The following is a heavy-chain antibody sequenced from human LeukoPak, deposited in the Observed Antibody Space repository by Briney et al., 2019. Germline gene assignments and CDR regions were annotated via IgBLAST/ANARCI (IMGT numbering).Heavy chain of an antibody. D-gene: IGHD5-24*01. V-gene: IGHV5-51*07. J-gene: IGHJ4*02. Sequence: GESLQISCQGSGYSFLTYWIGWVHQMPGKGLEWVGIISPGDSDTRYSPSFQSQVTISADKSISTAYLQWSSLKASDTAIYYCTSRHRDDYKYNSWGQGALVTVSS. CDR1: GYSFLTYW. CDR2: ISPGDSDT. CDR3: TSRHRDDYKYNS.